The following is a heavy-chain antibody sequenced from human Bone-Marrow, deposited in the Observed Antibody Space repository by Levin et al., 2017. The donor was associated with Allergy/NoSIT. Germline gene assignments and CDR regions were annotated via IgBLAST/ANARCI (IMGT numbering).Heavy chain of an antibody. D-gene: IGHD1-14*01. Sequence: SGPTLVKPTQTLTLTCTFSGFSLSTYGLGVGWIRQPPGKALEWLALIYWNDHTRYSPSLKSRLIITKDPSKNQVTLTVTNMDPGDTGTYYLPHSSLLAPRTDCGHWGQGIIVTVSS. J-gene: IGHJ4*02. CDR2: IYWNDHT. V-gene: IGHV2-5*01. CDR1: GFSLSTYGLG. CDR3: PHSSLLAPRTDCGH.